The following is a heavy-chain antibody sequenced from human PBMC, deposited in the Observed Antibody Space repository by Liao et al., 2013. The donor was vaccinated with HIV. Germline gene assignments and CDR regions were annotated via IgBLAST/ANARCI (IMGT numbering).Heavy chain of an antibody. CDR1: GGSISSYY. V-gene: IGHV4-59*12. CDR2: INHSGST. CDR3: ARDLGRITIFGVVTPNWYFDL. J-gene: IGHJ2*01. D-gene: IGHD3-3*01. Sequence: QVQLQESGPGLVKPSETLSLTCTVSGGSISSYYWSWIRQPAGKGLEWIGEINHSGSTNYNPSLKSRVTISVDTSKNQFSLKLSSVTAADTAVYYCARDLGRITIFGVVTPNWYFDLWGRGTLVTVTS.